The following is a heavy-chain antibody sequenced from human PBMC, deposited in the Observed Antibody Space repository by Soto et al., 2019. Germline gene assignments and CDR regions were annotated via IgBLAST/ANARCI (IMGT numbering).Heavy chain of an antibody. V-gene: IGHV1-18*01. CDR3: ARHHGPTTSENWLDP. D-gene: IGHD5-12*01. J-gene: IGHJ5*02. Sequence: GASVKVSCKASGYTFFTYDISWVRQAPGQGLEWMGWISTYSGDTKYAQKFQGRVTMTTDTSTTTAYLELRSLRSDDTAVYYCARHHGPTTSENWLDPWGQGTLVTVSS. CDR2: ISTYSGDT. CDR1: GYTFFTYD.